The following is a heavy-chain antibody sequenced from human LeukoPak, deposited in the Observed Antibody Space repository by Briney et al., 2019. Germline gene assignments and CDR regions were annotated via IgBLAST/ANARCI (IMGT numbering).Heavy chain of an antibody. V-gene: IGHV4-34*01. CDR1: GGSISSYY. J-gene: IGHJ5*02. Sequence: SETLSLTCTVSGGSISSYYWSWIRQPAGKGLEWIGEINHSGSTNYNPSLKSRVTISVDTSKNQFSLKLSSVTAADTAVYYCARNVRRQQLVFLAWGQGTLVTVSS. CDR3: ARNVRRQQLVFLA. D-gene: IGHD6-13*01. CDR2: INHSGST.